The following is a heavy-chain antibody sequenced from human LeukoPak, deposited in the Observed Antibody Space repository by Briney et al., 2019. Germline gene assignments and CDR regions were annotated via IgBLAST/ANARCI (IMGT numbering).Heavy chain of an antibody. V-gene: IGHV3-15*01. J-gene: IGHJ4*02. CDR2: IRSKTDGGTT. CDR1: GFTFSNAW. Sequence: GGSLRLSCAASGFTFSNAWMSWVRQAPGKGLEWVGRIRSKTDGGTTDYAAPVKGRFTISRDDSKDTLYLQMNSLKTEDTAVYYCTTEGRSGPTPDYWGQGTLVTVSS. CDR3: TTEGRSGPTPDY. D-gene: IGHD2-15*01.